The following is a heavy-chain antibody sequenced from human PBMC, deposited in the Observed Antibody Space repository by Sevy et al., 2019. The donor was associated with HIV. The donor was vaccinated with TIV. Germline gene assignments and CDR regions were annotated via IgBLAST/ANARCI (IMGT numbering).Heavy chain of an antibody. CDR1: GFTFSSYS. CDR3: ARDQWDMASYYFDY. D-gene: IGHD2-15*01. J-gene: IGHJ4*02. V-gene: IGHV3-48*02. Sequence: GESLKISCAASGFTFSSYSMNWVRQAPGKGLEWVSYISSSSSTIYYADSVKGRFTISRDNAKNSLYLQMNSLRDEDTAVYYCARDQWDMASYYFDYWGQGTLVTVSS. CDR2: ISSSSSTI.